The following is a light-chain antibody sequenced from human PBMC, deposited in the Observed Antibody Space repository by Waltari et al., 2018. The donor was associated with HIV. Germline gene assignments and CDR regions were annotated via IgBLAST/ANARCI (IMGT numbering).Light chain of an antibody. V-gene: IGLV1-51*01. J-gene: IGLJ2*01. CDR1: TPNIGHNF. CDR2: DNN. CDR3: GTWDSSLSAVV. Sequence: QSVLTQLPSVSAAPGQKVTLPCPGPTPNIGHNFVSWYHLLPGTAPKLLIYDNNKRPSGIPDRFSGSKAGTSAALGITGLQTGDEADYYCGTWDSSLSAVVFGGGTKLTVL.